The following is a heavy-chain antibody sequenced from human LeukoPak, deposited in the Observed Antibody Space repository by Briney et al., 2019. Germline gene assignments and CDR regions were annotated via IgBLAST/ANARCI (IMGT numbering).Heavy chain of an antibody. CDR2: IRYDGSNK. V-gene: IGHV3-30*02. Sequence: GGSLRLSCAASGFTFSSYGMHWVRQAPGKGLEWVAFIRYDGSNKYYADSVKGRFTISRDNSKNTLYLQMNSLRAEDTAVYYCAKGSTMVRGVIKGYWGQGTLVTVSS. CDR1: GFTFSSYG. CDR3: AKGSTMVRGVIKGY. J-gene: IGHJ4*02. D-gene: IGHD3-10*01.